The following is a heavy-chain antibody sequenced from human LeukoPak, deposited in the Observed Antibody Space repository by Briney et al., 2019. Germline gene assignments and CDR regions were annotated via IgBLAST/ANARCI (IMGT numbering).Heavy chain of an antibody. J-gene: IGHJ3*02. CDR2: ISYDGSNK. Sequence: GGSLRLSCAASGFTLSSYDMHWVRQAPGKGLEWVAVISYDGSNKYYADSVKGRFTISRDNSKNTLYLQMNSLRAEDTAVYYCAKGRELKDDAFDIWGQGTMVTVSS. V-gene: IGHV3-30*18. CDR1: GFTLSSYD. D-gene: IGHD1-26*01. CDR3: AKGRELKDDAFDI.